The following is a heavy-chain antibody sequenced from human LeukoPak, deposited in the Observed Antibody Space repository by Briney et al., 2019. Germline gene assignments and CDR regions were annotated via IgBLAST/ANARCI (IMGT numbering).Heavy chain of an antibody. J-gene: IGHJ3*02. V-gene: IGHV1-69*01. CDR1: GGTFSSYA. CDR3: ARDTVVPAAMDAFDI. CDR2: INPIFGTA. D-gene: IGHD2-2*01. Sequence: SVKVSCKASGGTFSSYAISWVRQAPGQGLEWMGGINPIFGTANYAQKFQGRVTITADESTSTAYMELSSLRSEDTAVYYCARDTVVPAAMDAFDIWGQGTMVTVSS.